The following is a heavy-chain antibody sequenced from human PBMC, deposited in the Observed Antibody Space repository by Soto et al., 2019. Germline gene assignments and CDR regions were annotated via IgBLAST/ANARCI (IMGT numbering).Heavy chain of an antibody. V-gene: IGHV1-69*06. CDR3: ARDENSGYDHYYYYGMDV. D-gene: IGHD5-12*01. Sequence: GASVKVSCKASGVTFSSYAISWVRQAPGQGLEWMGGIIPIFGTANYAQKFQGRVTITADKSTSTAYMELSSLRSEDTAVYYCARDENSGYDHYYYYGMDVWGQGTTVTVSS. J-gene: IGHJ6*02. CDR1: GVTFSSYA. CDR2: IIPIFGTA.